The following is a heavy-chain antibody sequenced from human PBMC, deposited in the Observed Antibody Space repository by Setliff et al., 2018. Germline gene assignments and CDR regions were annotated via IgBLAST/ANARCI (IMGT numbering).Heavy chain of an antibody. J-gene: IGHJ5*02. CDR2: IYYSGNT. CDR3: AAVGTAAGGGWFDP. D-gene: IGHD2-15*01. V-gene: IGHV4-59*01. Sequence: SETLSLTCTVSGGSIRNYYWSWIRQPPGKGLEWIGYIYYSGNTNYNPSLKSRVTISVDTSKNQFSLKLSSVTAADTAVYFCAAVGTAAGGGWFDPWGQGTLVTVSS. CDR1: GGSIRNYY.